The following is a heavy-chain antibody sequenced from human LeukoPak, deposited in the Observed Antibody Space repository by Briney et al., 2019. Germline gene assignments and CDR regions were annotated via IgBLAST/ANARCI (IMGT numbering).Heavy chain of an antibody. CDR2: IYYSGST. V-gene: IGHV4-39*07. Sequence: SETLSLTCTVSGASIRSYYWGWIRQPPGKGLEWIGSIYYSGSTYYNPSLKSRVTISVDTSKNQSSLKLSSVTAADTAVYYCARVRTESGHLLGYWGQGTLVTVSS. D-gene: IGHD3-16*01. CDR3: ARVRTESGHLLGY. CDR1: GASIRSYY. J-gene: IGHJ4*02.